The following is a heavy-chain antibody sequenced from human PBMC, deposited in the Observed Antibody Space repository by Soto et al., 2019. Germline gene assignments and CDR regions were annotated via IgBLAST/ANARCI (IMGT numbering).Heavy chain of an antibody. Sequence: PGESLKISCKGSGYSFTDYWIGWVRQMPGKGLEWMGIIYPGDSDARYSPSFQGQVSISTDTSVNTAYLQWGSLKASDTAMYYCARQTTGWFGMDVWDQGTTVTVS. CDR3: ARQTTGWFGMDV. CDR1: GYSFTDYW. J-gene: IGHJ6*02. V-gene: IGHV5-51*01. CDR2: IYPGDSDA. D-gene: IGHD6-19*01.